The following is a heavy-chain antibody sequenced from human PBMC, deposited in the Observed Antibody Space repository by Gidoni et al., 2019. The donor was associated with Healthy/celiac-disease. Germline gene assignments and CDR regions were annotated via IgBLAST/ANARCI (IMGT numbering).Heavy chain of an antibody. Sequence: QVQLVESGGGVVQPGRSLRLSCAAAGLPFSSYAMHWVRQAPGKGLEWVAVISYDGSNTYYADSVKGRFTISRDNSKNTLYLQMNSLRAEDTAVYYCARDGVLRYFDWLLPDYWGQGTLVTVSS. V-gene: IGHV3-30-3*01. CDR1: GLPFSSYA. CDR2: ISYDGSNT. D-gene: IGHD3-9*01. CDR3: ARDGVLRYFDWLLPDY. J-gene: IGHJ4*02.